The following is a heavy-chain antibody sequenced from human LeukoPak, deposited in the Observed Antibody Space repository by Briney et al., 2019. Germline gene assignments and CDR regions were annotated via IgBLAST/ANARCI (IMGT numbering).Heavy chain of an antibody. Sequence: GRSLRLSCAASGFTFSSYGMHWVRQAPGKGLEWVAVIWYDGSNKYYADSVKGRFTISRDNSKNTLYLQMNSLRAEDTAVYCCARGGYYYYGMDVWGQGTTVTVSS. V-gene: IGHV3-33*01. CDR3: ARGGYYYYGMDV. J-gene: IGHJ6*02. CDR2: IWYDGSNK. CDR1: GFTFSSYG.